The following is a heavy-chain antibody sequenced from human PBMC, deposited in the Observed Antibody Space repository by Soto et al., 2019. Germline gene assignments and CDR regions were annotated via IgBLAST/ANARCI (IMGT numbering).Heavy chain of an antibody. CDR2: INTNTGNP. Sequence: ASVKVSCKASGYTFTSYAMNWVRQAPGQGLEWMGWINTNTGNPTYAQGFTGRFVFSLDTSVSTAYLQISSLKAEDTAVYYCARDYLVRGSSSSLGYWGQGTLVTVSS. D-gene: IGHD6-6*01. CDR3: ARDYLVRGSSSSLGY. J-gene: IGHJ4*02. V-gene: IGHV7-4-1*02. CDR1: GYTFTSYA.